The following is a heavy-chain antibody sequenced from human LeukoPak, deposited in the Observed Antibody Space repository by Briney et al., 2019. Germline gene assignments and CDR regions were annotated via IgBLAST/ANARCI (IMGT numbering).Heavy chain of an antibody. D-gene: IGHD3/OR15-3a*01. CDR1: GGSISSYY. CDR3: AKSPNWTPLSFDY. Sequence: PSETLSLTCTVSGGSISSYYWSWIRQPPGKGLEWIGYIYYSGSTNYTPSLKSRVTISVDTSKNQFSLKLSSVTAADTAVYYCAKSPNWTPLSFDYWGQGTLVTVSS. J-gene: IGHJ4*02. V-gene: IGHV4-59*08. CDR2: IYYSGST.